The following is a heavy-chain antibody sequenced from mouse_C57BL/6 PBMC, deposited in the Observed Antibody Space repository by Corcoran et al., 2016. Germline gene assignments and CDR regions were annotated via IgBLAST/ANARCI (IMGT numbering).Heavy chain of an antibody. J-gene: IGHJ1*03. CDR2: IYPGSGNT. CDR3: ARGASSYDWYFDV. D-gene: IGHD1-1*01. V-gene: IGHV1-66*01. Sequence: QVQLQQSGPELVKPGASVKISCKASGYSFTSYYIHWVKQRPGKGLERIGWIYPGSGNTKYNEKFKGKATLTADTSSSTAYMQLSSLTSEDSAVYYCARGASSYDWYFDVWGTGTTVTISS. CDR1: GYSFTSYY.